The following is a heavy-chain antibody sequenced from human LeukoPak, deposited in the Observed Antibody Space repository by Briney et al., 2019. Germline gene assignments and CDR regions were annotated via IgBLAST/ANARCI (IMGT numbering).Heavy chain of an antibody. V-gene: IGHV3-21*01. Sequence: GGSLRLSCAASGFAFSSYDMNWVRQAPGKGLEWVSSISSSSSYIYYADSVKGRFTISRDNAKNSLYLQMNSLRAEDTAVYYCARAGRARGDFDYWGQGTLVTVSS. J-gene: IGHJ4*02. CDR1: GFAFSSYD. D-gene: IGHD3-16*01. CDR3: ARAGRARGDFDY. CDR2: ISSSSSYI.